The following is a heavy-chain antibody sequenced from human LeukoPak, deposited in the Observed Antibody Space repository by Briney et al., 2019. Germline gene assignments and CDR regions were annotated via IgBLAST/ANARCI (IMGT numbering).Heavy chain of an antibody. J-gene: IGHJ4*02. CDR3: ARARDGYRTDYFDY. CDR2: IWYDGSNK. V-gene: IGHV3-33*08. Sequence: GGSLNLSCVVSGFTFSSYGMHWVRQAPGKGLEWVAVIWYDGSNKYYADSVKGRFTISRDNSKNTLYLQMNSLRAEDTAVYYCARARDGYRTDYFDYWGQGTLVTVSS. CDR1: GFTFSSYG. D-gene: IGHD5-24*01.